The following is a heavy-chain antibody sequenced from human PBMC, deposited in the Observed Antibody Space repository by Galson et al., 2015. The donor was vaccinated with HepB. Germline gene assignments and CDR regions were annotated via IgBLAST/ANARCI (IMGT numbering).Heavy chain of an antibody. CDR2: TAHDGSNK. D-gene: IGHD3-10*01. J-gene: IGHJ2*01. V-gene: IGHV3-30*18. CDR3: AKDRVYYGSGDDWYFDH. CDR1: GFTFSGYG. Sequence: SLRLSCAASGFTFSGYGMHWVRQAPGKGLEWVAVTAHDGSNKQYTDSLKGRFTISRDNSKNTLYLQMNSLRAEDTAVYYCAKDRVYYGSGDDWYFDHWGRGTLVTVSS.